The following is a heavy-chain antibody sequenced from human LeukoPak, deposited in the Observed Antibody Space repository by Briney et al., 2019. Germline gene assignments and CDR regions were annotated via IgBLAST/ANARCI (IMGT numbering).Heavy chain of an antibody. D-gene: IGHD3-9*01. CDR3: ARDRYILTGPQRSDAFDI. CDR1: GFDFSSYS. Sequence: GGSLRLSCAASGFDFSSYSMNWVRQAPGKGLEWVSAISPWSDYIYYADSVKGRFTISRDNAKNSLCLQMNSLRAEDTAVYYCARDRYILTGPQRSDAFDIWGQGTMVTVSS. CDR2: ISPWSDYI. J-gene: IGHJ3*02. V-gene: IGHV3-21*01.